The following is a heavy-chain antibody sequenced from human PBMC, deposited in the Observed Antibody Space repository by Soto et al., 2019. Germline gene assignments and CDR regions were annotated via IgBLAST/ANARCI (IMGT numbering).Heavy chain of an antibody. CDR1: GYTFTNFG. CDR3: ARGGTQSDY. J-gene: IGHJ4*01. D-gene: IGHD3-16*01. Sequence: QVQLVQSGAEVKKPGASVKVSCKASGYTFTNFGISWVRQAPGQGLEWMGWISAYNGNTNYAQKFQGRVTMTTGTSTSTAYMAVRSLRFDDPAEYYCARGGTQSDYWGHGTLVTVSS. CDR2: ISAYNGNT. V-gene: IGHV1-18*01.